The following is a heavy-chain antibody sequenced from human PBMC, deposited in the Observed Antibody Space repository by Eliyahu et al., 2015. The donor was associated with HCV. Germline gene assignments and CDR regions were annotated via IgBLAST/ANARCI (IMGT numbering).Heavy chain of an antibody. Sequence: QVQLQESGPGLVKPSETLSLTCTVSGGSISSYYWSWIRHPPGKGLEWIGYIYYSGSTNYNPSLKSRVTISVDTSKNQFSLKLSSVTAADTAVYYCARSGYSYDTKRNWFDPWGQGTLVTVSS. CDR1: GGSISSYY. V-gene: IGHV4-59*01. J-gene: IGHJ5*02. D-gene: IGHD5-18*01. CDR2: IYYSGST. CDR3: ARSGYSYDTKRNWFDP.